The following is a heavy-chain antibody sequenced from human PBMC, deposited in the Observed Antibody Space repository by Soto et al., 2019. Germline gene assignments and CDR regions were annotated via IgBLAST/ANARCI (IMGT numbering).Heavy chain of an antibody. CDR1: GSSIGIGCC. D-gene: IGHD4-17*01. V-gene: IGHV4-39*01. Sequence: GSSIGIGCCWVWIRKPPGKGLEWIGSIYYSGSTYYNPSLKSRVTISVDTSKNQFSLKLSSVTAADTAVYYCARHDVSYGDYAWFDPWGQGTLVTVSS. CDR3: ARHDVSYGDYAWFDP. CDR2: IYYSGST. J-gene: IGHJ5*02.